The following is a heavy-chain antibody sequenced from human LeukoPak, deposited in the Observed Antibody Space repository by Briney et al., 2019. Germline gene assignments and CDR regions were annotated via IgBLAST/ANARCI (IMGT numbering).Heavy chain of an antibody. CDR2: IVVGSGNT. J-gene: IGHJ5*01. V-gene: IGHV1-58*02. CDR3: AAEPLYYDFWSEHRRFDS. CDR1: GFTFTSSA. Sequence: SVKVSCKASGFTFTSSAMQWVRQARGQRLEWIGWIVVGSGNTNYAQKFQERVTITRDMSTSTAYMELSSLRSEDTAVYYCAAEPLYYDFWSEHRRFDSWGQGTLVTVSS. D-gene: IGHD3-3*01.